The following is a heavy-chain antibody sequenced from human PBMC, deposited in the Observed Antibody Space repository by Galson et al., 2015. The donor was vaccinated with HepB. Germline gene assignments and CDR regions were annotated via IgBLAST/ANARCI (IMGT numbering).Heavy chain of an antibody. J-gene: IGHJ4*02. Sequence: SETLSLTCNVSGGSFTDNYFSWIRQPPGQALEWIGEVDHGGRTKYSPSLSRRVTISVDTSKNQLSLKLRSVTAADTATYFCARGEHWFGESGYYFDLWGQGTLVTVSS. CDR1: GGSFTDNY. V-gene: IGHV4-34*01. CDR3: ARGEHWFGESGYYFDL. D-gene: IGHD3-10*01. CDR2: VDHGGRT.